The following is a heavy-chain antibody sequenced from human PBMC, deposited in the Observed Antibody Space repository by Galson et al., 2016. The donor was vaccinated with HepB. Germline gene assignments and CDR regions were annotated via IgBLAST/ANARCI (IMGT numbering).Heavy chain of an antibody. D-gene: IGHD2-15*01. CDR1: GFSLRTNGMC. CDR2: IDWDNNE. CDR3: ARTPRYCRGDGCDGFDR. J-gene: IGHJ3*02. Sequence: PALVKPTQTLTLTCTFSGFSLRTNGMCVSWIRQPPGKALEWLARIDWDNNEYRSPSLRTRLTISKDTSKNQVVLTMTNLDPEDTATYYCARTPRYCRGDGCDGFDRWGQGTMVTVSS. V-gene: IGHV2-70*11.